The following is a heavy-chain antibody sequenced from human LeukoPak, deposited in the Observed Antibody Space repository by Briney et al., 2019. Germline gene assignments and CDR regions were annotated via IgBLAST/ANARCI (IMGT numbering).Heavy chain of an antibody. CDR3: ATNLIVVEGLLVDY. D-gene: IGHD3-22*01. CDR2: FDPEDGET. J-gene: IGHJ4*02. CDR1: GYTLTELS. V-gene: IGHV1-24*01. Sequence: GASVKVSCKVSGYTLTELSMHWVRQAPGKGLEWMGGFDPEDGETIYAQKFQGRVTMTEDTSTDTAYMELSSLRSEDTAMYYCATNLIVVEGLLVDYWGQGTLVTVSS.